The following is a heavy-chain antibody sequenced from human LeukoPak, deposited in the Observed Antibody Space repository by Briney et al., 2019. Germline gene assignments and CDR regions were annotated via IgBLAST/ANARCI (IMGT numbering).Heavy chain of an antibody. J-gene: IGHJ4*02. D-gene: IGHD2-2*01. V-gene: IGHV4-31*03. CDR1: GGSISSGGYY. CDR2: IYYSGST. Sequence: SETLSLTCTVSGGSISSGGYYWSWIRQHPGKGLEWIGYIYYSGSTYYNPSLKSRVTISVDTSKNQFSLKLSSVTAADTAVYYCARIVVPAARNKYYFDYWGQGTLVTVSS. CDR3: ARIVVPAARNKYYFDY.